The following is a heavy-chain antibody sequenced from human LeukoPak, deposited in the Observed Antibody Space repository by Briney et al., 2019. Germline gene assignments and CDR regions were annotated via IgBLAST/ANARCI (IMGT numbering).Heavy chain of an antibody. Sequence: GGSLRLSCAASGFTFSSYSMNWVRQAPGKGLEWVSSISSSSSYIYYADSLKGRFTISRHNAKNSLYLQMNSLRAEDTAVYYCARDRGVTGSDNDYWGQGTLVTVSS. CDR3: ARDRGVTGSDNDY. V-gene: IGHV3-21*01. D-gene: IGHD2-21*02. CDR2: ISSSSSYI. J-gene: IGHJ4*02. CDR1: GFTFSSYS.